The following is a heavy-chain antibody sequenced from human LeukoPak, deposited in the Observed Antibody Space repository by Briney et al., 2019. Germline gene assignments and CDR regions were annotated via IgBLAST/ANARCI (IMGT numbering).Heavy chain of an antibody. CDR3: ARARVAVAGYYFDY. D-gene: IGHD6-19*01. CDR2: IYYRGST. J-gene: IGHJ4*02. V-gene: IGHV4-59*01. CDR1: GGSISSYY. Sequence: PSETLSLTCTVSGGSISSYYWSWIRQPPGKGLEWIGYIYYRGSTNYNPSLKSRVTISVDTSKNQFSLKLSSVTAADTAVYYCARARVAVAGYYFDYWGQGTLVTASS.